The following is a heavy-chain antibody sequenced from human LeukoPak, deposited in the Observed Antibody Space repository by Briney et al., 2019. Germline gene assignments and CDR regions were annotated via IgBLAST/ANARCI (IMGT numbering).Heavy chain of an antibody. CDR2: ISWNSGSI. Sequence: GGSLRLSCAASGFTFDDYAMHWVRQAPGKGLEWVSGISWNSGSIGYADSVKGRFTISRDNAKNSLYLQMNSLRAEDTALYYCAKDSNGLFDYWGQGTLVTVSS. D-gene: IGHD2-8*01. V-gene: IGHV3-9*01. CDR1: GFTFDDYA. CDR3: AKDSNGLFDY. J-gene: IGHJ4*02.